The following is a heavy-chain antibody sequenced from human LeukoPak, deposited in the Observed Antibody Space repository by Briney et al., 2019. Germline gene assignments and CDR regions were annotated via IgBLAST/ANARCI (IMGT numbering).Heavy chain of an antibody. V-gene: IGHV3-7*01. CDR1: GFTVSSNY. J-gene: IGHJ4*02. CDR3: TRDQHYNFWSGYPCFDY. Sequence: GGSLGLSCAASGFTVSSNYMSWVRQAPGRGLEWVANIKQDGSEKYYVDSVKGRFTISRDNAKNSLYLQMNSLRDEDTAVYYCTRDQHYNFWSGYPCFDYWGQGTLVTVSS. CDR2: IKQDGSEK. D-gene: IGHD3-3*01.